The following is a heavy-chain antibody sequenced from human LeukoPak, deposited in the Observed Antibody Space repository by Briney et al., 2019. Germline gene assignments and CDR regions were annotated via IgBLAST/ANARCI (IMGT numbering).Heavy chain of an antibody. V-gene: IGHV3-23*01. Sequence: GGSLRLSCAASGFTFNSYAMYWVRQAPGKGLEGVSGIFGSGGSAHYADSVKGRFTISRDNSKTTVYLQMDSLRVEDTAVYYCGKTTTGYSSGRYPGWPVDYWGQGTLVTVSS. CDR1: GFTFNSYA. D-gene: IGHD6-19*01. J-gene: IGHJ4*02. CDR3: GKTTTGYSSGRYPGWPVDY. CDR2: IFGSGGSA.